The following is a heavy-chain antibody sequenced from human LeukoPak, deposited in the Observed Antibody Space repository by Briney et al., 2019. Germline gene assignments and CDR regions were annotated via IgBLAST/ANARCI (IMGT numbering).Heavy chain of an antibody. CDR3: ARILLYCSGGSCYSEDY. J-gene: IGHJ4*02. V-gene: IGHV2-70*04. CDR1: GFSLNTSGMR. CDR2: IDWDDGK. D-gene: IGHD2-15*01. Sequence: SGPTLVNPTQTLTLTCTFSGFSLNTSGMRVSWIRQPPGKALEWLARIDWDDGKFYSTSLKTRLTISKDSSKNQVVLTMTNMDPVDTATYYCARILLYCSGGSCYSEDYWGQGTLVTVSS.